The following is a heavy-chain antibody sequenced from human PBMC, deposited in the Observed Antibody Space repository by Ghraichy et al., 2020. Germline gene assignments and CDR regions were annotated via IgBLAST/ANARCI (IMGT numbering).Heavy chain of an antibody. CDR2: FNHTGSA. CDR1: GGSVSSDSHY. J-gene: IGHJ5*02. D-gene: IGHD6-6*01. CDR3: ARGQYIRSSVWFDP. Sequence: SETLSLTCSVSGGSVSSDSHYWSWIRQPPGKDWNWIVLFNHTGSADYNPSLKSRVFISMDKSRNQLSLNLSSVTAADTAVYYCARGQYIRSSVWFDPWGQGTLVTVSS. V-gene: IGHV4-61*01.